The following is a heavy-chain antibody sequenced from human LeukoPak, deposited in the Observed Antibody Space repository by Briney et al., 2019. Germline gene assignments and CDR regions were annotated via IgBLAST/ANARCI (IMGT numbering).Heavy chain of an antibody. CDR1: GYSFKRYT. Sequence: ASVKVSCKTSGYSFKRYTISWLRQAPGQGLEWMAWIDPKSGHTYNVERVQGRVTMTTDTSTTTTYMELRGLTSDDTAVYYCARGLAVSGLLVAFDIWGQGTMVIVSS. CDR2: IDPKSGHT. D-gene: IGHD6-19*01. CDR3: ARGLAVSGLLVAFDI. J-gene: IGHJ3*02. V-gene: IGHV1-18*01.